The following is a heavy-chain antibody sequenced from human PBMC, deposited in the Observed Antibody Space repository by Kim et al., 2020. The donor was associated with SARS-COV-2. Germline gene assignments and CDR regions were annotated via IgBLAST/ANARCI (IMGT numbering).Heavy chain of an antibody. V-gene: IGHV5-10-1*01. CDR2: T. CDR3: ARHYGGADFDY. J-gene: IGHJ4*02. D-gene: IGHD4-17*01. Sequence: TNHSPPFQGHVTTSADKSISTAYLQWSSLKASDTAMYYCARHYGGADFDYWGQGTLVTVSS.